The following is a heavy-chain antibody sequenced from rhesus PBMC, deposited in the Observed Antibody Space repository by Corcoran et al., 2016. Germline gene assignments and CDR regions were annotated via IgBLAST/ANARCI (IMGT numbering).Heavy chain of an antibody. CDR1: GGSISDYYY. CDR2: VNGNSAST. Sequence: QVQLQESGPGLLKPSETLSLTCAVSGGSISDYYYWNWIRQPPGKGLEWIGNVNGNSASTYYNPSLKSRVTISKDPSKNQFFLKLSSVTAADTAVYYCARARTGVIIHDYWGQGVLVTVSS. V-gene: IGHV4S9*01. D-gene: IGHD3-34*01. CDR3: ARARTGVIIHDY. J-gene: IGHJ4*01.